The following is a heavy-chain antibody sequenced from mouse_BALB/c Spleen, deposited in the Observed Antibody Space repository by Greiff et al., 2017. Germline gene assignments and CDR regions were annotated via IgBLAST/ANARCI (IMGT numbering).Heavy chain of an antibody. Sequence: EVKLMESGGGLVKPGGSLKLSCAASGFAFSSYDMSWVRQTPEKRLEWVAYISSGGGSTYYPDTVKGRFTISRDNAKNTLYLQMSSLKSEDTAMYYCARHYYNAMDYWGQGTSVTVSS. CDR1: GFAFSSYD. V-gene: IGHV5-12-1*01. CDR3: ARHYYNAMDY. J-gene: IGHJ4*01. CDR2: ISSGGGST.